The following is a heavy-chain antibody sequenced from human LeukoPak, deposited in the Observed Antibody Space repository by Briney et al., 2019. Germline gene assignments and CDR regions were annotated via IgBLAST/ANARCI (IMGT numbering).Heavy chain of an antibody. Sequence: PSETLSLTCTVSGGSISSYYWSWIRQPAGKGLEWIGRIYTSGSTNYNPSLKSRVTMSVDTSKNQFSLRLSSVTAADTAVYYCARDLAFAYCSSTSCYDPWYFDYWGQGTLVTVSS. CDR3: ARDLAFAYCSSTSCYDPWYFDY. J-gene: IGHJ4*02. CDR1: GGSISSYY. CDR2: IYTSGST. D-gene: IGHD2-2*01. V-gene: IGHV4-4*07.